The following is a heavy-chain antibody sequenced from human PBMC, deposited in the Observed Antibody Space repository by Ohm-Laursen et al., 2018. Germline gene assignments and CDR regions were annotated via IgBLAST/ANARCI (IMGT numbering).Heavy chain of an antibody. Sequence: SLRLSCSASGFTVNNNYMSWVRQAPGKGLEWVSVIHSGGNTYYVDSVKGRFTISRDNAKNSLYLQMNSLRAEDTALYYCAKAGSGTMEGYHHGMDVWGQGTTVTVSS. CDR3: AKAGSGTMEGYHHGMDV. D-gene: IGHD1-7*01. J-gene: IGHJ6*02. CDR1: GFTVNNNY. V-gene: IGHV3-53*05. CDR2: IHSGGNT.